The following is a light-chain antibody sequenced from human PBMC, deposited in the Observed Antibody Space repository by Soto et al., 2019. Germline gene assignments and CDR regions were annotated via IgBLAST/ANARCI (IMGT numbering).Light chain of an antibody. V-gene: IGLV2-8*01. CDR3: AAWDDSLNAL. Sequence: QSVLTQPPSASGSPGQPVTISCTGTSSDVGAYIYVSWYQQYPGKAPKLLIYLNDQRPSGVPDRFSGSKSGTSAFLAISGLQSEDEADYYCAAWDDSLNALFGTGTKVTVL. CDR2: LND. CDR1: SSDVGAYIY. J-gene: IGLJ1*01.